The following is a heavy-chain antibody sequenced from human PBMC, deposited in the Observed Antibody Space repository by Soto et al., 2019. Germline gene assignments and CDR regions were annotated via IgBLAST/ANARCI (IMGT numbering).Heavy chain of an antibody. CDR1: GGSINRGGHY. CDR3: AREGRRYYGSGSPYYLDV. V-gene: IGHV4-31*03. CDR2: IYYSGST. Sequence: QVQLQESGPGLAKPSQTLSLTCTVSGGSINRGGHYWSWIRQHPGKGLEWIGYIYYSGSTSYNPSLQSRVTIPVDTSKNQFSLRLNYVTDADTAVYYCAREGRRYYGSGSPYYLDVWGKGTTVTVSS. D-gene: IGHD3-10*01. J-gene: IGHJ6*03.